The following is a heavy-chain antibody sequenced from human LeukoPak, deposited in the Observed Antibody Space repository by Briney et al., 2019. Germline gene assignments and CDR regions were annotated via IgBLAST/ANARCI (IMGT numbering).Heavy chain of an antibody. D-gene: IGHD5-12*01. CDR2: ISWNSGSI. CDR3: AKGYSGYDSALDY. V-gene: IGHV3-9*01. Sequence: GRSLRLSCAASGFPFDDYAMHWVRQAPGKGLEWVSGISWNSGSIGYADSVKGRFTISRDNAKNSLYLQMNSLRAEDTAVYYCAKGYSGYDSALDYWGQGTLVTVSS. CDR1: GFPFDDYA. J-gene: IGHJ4*02.